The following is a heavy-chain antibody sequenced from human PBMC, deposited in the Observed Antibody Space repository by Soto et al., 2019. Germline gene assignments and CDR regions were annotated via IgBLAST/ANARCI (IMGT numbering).Heavy chain of an antibody. CDR3: ATYLSTVTTGEEHLYYYYGMDV. J-gene: IGHJ6*02. V-gene: IGHV3-23*01. Sequence: GGSLRLSCAASGFTFSSYAMSWVRQAPGKGLEWVSAISGSGGSTYYADSVKGRFTISRDNSKNTLYLQMNSLRAEDTAVYYCATYLSTVTTGEEHLYYYYGMDVWGQGTTVTVSS. D-gene: IGHD4-4*01. CDR2: ISGSGGST. CDR1: GFTFSSYA.